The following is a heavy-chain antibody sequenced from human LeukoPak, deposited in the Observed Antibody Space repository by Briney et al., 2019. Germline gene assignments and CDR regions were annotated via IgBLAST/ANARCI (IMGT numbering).Heavy chain of an antibody. CDR1: GFTVSSNY. V-gene: IGHV3-21*01. J-gene: IGHJ4*02. D-gene: IGHD5-24*01. Sequence: GGSLRLSCAASGFTVSSNYMSWVRQAPGKGLEWVSSISSSSSYIYYADSVKGRFTISRDNAKNSLYLQMNSLRAEDTAVYYCARDGGDGYNVFDYWGQGTLVTVSS. CDR2: ISSSSSYI. CDR3: ARDGGDGYNVFDY.